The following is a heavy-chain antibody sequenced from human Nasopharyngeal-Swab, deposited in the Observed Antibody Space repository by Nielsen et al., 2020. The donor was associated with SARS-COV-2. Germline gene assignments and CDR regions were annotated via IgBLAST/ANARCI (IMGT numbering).Heavy chain of an antibody. CDR2: INHSGST. Sequence: SQTLSLTCAVYGGSFSGYYWSWIRQPPGKGLEWIGEINHSGSTNYNPSLKSRVTISVDTSKNQFSLKLSSVTAADTAVYYCARAKGRWFGELITCLDYWGQGTLVTVSS. V-gene: IGHV4-34*01. J-gene: IGHJ4*02. CDR1: GGSFSGYY. CDR3: ARAKGRWFGELITCLDY. D-gene: IGHD3-10*01.